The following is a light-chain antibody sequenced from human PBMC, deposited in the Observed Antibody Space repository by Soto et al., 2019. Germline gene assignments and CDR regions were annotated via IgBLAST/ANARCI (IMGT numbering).Light chain of an antibody. CDR2: LGS. V-gene: IGKV2-28*01. Sequence: DIVMTQSPLSLPVTPGEPASISCRSSQSLLHSNGYNYLDWYLQKPGQSPQLLIYLGSNRASGVPDRFSGSGSGTDFTLKISRVEAEDVGVYYCMQTLQSWTFGQGNKVEIK. CDR1: QSLLHSNGYNY. CDR3: MQTLQSWT. J-gene: IGKJ1*01.